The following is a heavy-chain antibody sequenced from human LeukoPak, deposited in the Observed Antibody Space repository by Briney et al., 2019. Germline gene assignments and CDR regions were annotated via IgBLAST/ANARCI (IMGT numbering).Heavy chain of an antibody. D-gene: IGHD3-22*01. CDR1: GFTFSSYS. CDR2: ISSSSSTI. Sequence: PGGSLRLSCAASGFTFSSYSMNWVRQAPGKGLEWVSYISSSSSTIYYADPVKGRFTISRDNAKNSLYLQMNSLRDEDTAVYYCAKTVPYYDSSSRYFDYWGQGTLVTVSS. CDR3: AKTVPYYDSSSRYFDY. V-gene: IGHV3-48*02. J-gene: IGHJ4*02.